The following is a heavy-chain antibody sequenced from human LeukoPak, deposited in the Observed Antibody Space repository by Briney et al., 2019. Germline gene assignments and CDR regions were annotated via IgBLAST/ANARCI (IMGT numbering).Heavy chain of an antibody. CDR3: ARVSSLWSFDY. CDR1: GFTFSTHW. J-gene: IGHJ4*02. V-gene: IGHV3-74*01. D-gene: IGHD3-10*01. Sequence: GGSLRLSCAVSGFTFSTHWMHWVRQTPGKGLVWVSRISPDGSRTAYADSVKGRFTISRDNARDTLYLQLNSLGAEDTAVYYCARVSSLWSFDYWGQGTLVTVSS. CDR2: ISPDGSRT.